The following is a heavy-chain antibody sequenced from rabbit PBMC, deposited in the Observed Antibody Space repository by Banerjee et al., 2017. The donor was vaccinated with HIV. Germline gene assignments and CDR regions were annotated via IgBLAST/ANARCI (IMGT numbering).Heavy chain of an antibody. V-gene: IGHV1S45*01. CDR1: GFSFSNKYV. Sequence: QEQLVESGGGLVQPEGSLTLTCTASGFSFSNKYVMCWVRQAPGKGLEWIGCIWTGNSKTAYANWAKGRFTISKTSSTTVTLQMTSLTVADTATYFCARDLAAVTGWNFGLWGQGTLVTVS. CDR2: IWTGNSKT. J-gene: IGHJ3*01. CDR3: ARDLAAVTGWNFGL. D-gene: IGHD7-1*01.